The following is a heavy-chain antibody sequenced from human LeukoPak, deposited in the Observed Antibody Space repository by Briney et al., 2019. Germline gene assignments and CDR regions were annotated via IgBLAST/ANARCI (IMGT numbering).Heavy chain of an antibody. V-gene: IGHV3-11*04. Sequence: GGSLRLSCAASGFTFSNAWMSWVRQAPGKGLEWVSTIKGIGPTTYYADSLKGRFTISRDNAKNSLFLQMSSLRADDTAIYYCARAGELRYMDVWGKGTAVTVSS. CDR2: IKGIGPTT. CDR3: ARAGELRYMDV. CDR1: GFTFSNAW. D-gene: IGHD3-16*01. J-gene: IGHJ6*03.